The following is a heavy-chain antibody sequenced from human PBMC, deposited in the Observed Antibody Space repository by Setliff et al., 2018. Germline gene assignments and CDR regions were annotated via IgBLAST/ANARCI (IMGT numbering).Heavy chain of an antibody. CDR2: IKQDGSNK. Sequence: PGGSLRLSCAASGFTFSSYWMSWVRQAPGKGLEWVANIKQDGSNKYYGDSVKGRFTISRDNSKNTLYLQMNSLRVEDTAVYYCARDMMGGGFFGVVNPIDYWGQGTLVTVSS. CDR1: GFTFSSYW. V-gene: IGHV3-7*01. D-gene: IGHD3-3*01. J-gene: IGHJ4*02. CDR3: ARDMMGGGFFGVVNPIDY.